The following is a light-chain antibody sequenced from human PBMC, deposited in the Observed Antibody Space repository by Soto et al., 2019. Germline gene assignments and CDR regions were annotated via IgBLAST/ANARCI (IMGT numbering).Light chain of an antibody. Sequence: QSVLTQPHSVSGSPGQSVTISCTGTSSDVGGYNRVSWYQQHPGKAPKLMLYDVNKRPSVVPDRFSGSKSGNTASLTISGLQAEDEADYYCCSYAGSYTYVFGTGTKVTVL. CDR2: DVN. CDR1: SSDVGGYNR. V-gene: IGLV2-11*01. J-gene: IGLJ1*01. CDR3: CSYAGSYTYV.